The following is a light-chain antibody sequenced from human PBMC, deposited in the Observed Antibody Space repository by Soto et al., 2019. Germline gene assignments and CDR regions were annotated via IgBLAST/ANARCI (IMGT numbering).Light chain of an antibody. CDR1: QSISSY. J-gene: IGKJ4*01. V-gene: IGKV1-39*01. CDR2: AAS. CDR3: QQSYSTPLT. Sequence: DIQMTQSPSSLSASVGDRVTITCRASQSISSYLNWYQQKPGKVPKLLIYAASDLQSGVPSRFSGSGSWTDFTLTISRLQPDDFATYYCQQSYSTPLTFGGGTKVEIK.